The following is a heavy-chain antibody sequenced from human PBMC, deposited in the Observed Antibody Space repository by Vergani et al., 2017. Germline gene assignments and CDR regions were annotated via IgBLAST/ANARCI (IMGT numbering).Heavy chain of an antibody. D-gene: IGHD3-10*01. CDR1: GFTFDDYA. CDR3: AKLDLPLWFGDGIDY. CDR2: ISWNSGST. V-gene: IGHV3-9*01. Sequence: EVQLVESGGGLVQPGRSLRLSCAASGFTFDDYAMHWVRQAPGKGLEWVSGISWNSGSTGYADSVKGRFTISRDNAKNSLYLQMNSLRAEDTAVYYCAKLDLPLWFGDGIDYWGQGTLVTVSS. J-gene: IGHJ4*02.